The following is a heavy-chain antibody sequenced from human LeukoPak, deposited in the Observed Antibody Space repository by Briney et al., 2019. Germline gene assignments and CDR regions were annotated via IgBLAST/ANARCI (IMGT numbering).Heavy chain of an antibody. Sequence: GGSLRLSCAASGFTFSSYGMHWVRQAPGKGLEWVAVIWYDGSNKYYADSVKGRFTISRDNSKNTLYLQMNSLRAEDTAVYYCANDILMVRGVIPYYMDVWGKGTTVTVSS. D-gene: IGHD3-10*01. CDR2: IWYDGSNK. J-gene: IGHJ6*03. V-gene: IGHV3-33*06. CDR1: GFTFSSYG. CDR3: ANDILMVRGVIPYYMDV.